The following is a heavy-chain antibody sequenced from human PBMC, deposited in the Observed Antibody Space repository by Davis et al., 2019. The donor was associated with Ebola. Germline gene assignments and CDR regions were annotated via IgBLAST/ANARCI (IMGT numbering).Heavy chain of an antibody. Sequence: GGSLRLSCAASGFTFSTYSMSWVRQAPGKGLEWVSSISSDSDYIYYADSAKGRFTISRDNAKNSLYLQMNNLRLEDTAVYYCAKDPAGHAAGDDYWGQGTLVTVSS. D-gene: IGHD5-18*01. J-gene: IGHJ4*02. V-gene: IGHV3-21*01. CDR2: ISSDSDYI. CDR3: AKDPAGHAAGDDY. CDR1: GFTFSTYS.